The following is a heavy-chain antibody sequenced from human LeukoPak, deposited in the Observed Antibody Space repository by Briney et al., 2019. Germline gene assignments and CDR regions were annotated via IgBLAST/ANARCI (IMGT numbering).Heavy chain of an antibody. CDR2: IYYSGST. J-gene: IGHJ3*02. Sequence: SETLSRTCTVSGGSISSYYWSWIRQPPGKGLAWIGYIYYSGSTNYNPSLKSRVTISVDTSKNQFSLKLSSVTAADTAVYYCARDKKDDSSGTDAFDIWGQGTMVTVSS. CDR1: GGSISSYY. V-gene: IGHV4-59*01. D-gene: IGHD3-22*01. CDR3: ARDKKDDSSGTDAFDI.